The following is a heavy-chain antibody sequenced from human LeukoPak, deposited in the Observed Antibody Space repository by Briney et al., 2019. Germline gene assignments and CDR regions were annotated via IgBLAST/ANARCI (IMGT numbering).Heavy chain of an antibody. Sequence: PGGSLRLSCADSGFGFSSYSMNWVRQAPGKGLDWVSSISSSSKYIYYADSVKGRFTISRDNAKNSLYLQMNSLTVEHTAGYYCARSPQGTGSPADYWGQGTLVTVSS. V-gene: IGHV3-21*01. CDR3: ARSPQGTGSPADY. CDR2: ISSSSKYI. D-gene: IGHD1-1*01. CDR1: GFGFSSYS. J-gene: IGHJ4*02.